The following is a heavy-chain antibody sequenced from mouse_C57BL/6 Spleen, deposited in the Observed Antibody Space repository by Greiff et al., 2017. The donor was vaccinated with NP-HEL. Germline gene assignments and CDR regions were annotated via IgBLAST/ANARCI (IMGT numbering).Heavy chain of an antibody. CDR3: ARRGDNDYGSSDGWYFDV. D-gene: IGHD1-1*01. V-gene: IGHV1-64*01. J-gene: IGHJ1*03. Sequence: QVQLQQPGAELVKPGASVKLSCKASGYTFTSYWMHWVKQRPGQGLEWIGMIHPNSGSTNYNEKFKSKATLTVDTSSSTAYMQLSSLTSEDSAVSDCARRGDNDYGSSDGWYFDVWGTGTTVTVSS. CDR2: IHPNSGST. CDR1: GYTFTSYW.